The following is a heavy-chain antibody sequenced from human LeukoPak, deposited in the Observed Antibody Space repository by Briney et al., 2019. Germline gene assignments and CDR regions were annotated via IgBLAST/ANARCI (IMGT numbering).Heavy chain of an antibody. CDR1: GFTFSSYG. Sequence: GGSLRLSCAASGFTFSSYGMHWVRQAPGKGLEWVAVVSSDASNKYYADSVKGRFTISRDNSKNTLYLQMNSLRAEDTAVYYCATESSSWRFDYWGQGTLVTVSS. V-gene: IGHV3-30*03. CDR3: ATESSSWRFDY. CDR2: VSSDASNK. D-gene: IGHD6-13*01. J-gene: IGHJ4*02.